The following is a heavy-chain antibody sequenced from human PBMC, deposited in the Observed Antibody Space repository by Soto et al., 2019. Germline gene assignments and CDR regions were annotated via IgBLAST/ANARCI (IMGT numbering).Heavy chain of an antibody. V-gene: IGHV1-69*04. CDR2: IIPILGIA. CDR3: ARDSFEGDFWSGYFTRDYYYYYMDV. CDR1: GGTFSSYT. J-gene: IGHJ6*03. D-gene: IGHD3-3*01. Sequence: RASVKVSCKASGGTFSSYTISWVRQAPGQGLEWMGRIIPILGIANYAQKFQGRVTITADTSASTAYMELSSLRSEDTAVYYCARDSFEGDFWSGYFTRDYYYYYMDVWGKGTTVTVSS.